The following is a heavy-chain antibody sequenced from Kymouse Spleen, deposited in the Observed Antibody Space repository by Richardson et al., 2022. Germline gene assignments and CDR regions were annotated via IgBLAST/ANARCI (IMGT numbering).Heavy chain of an antibody. Sequence: EVQLVESGGGLVQPGGSLRLSCAASGFTFSSYWMHWVRQAPGKGLVWVSRINSDGSSTSYADSVKGRFTISRDNAKNTLYLQMNSLRAEDTAVYYCAREAGSSWYYYYYGMDVWGQGTTVTVSS. J-gene: IGHJ6*02. V-gene: IGHV3-74*01. CDR3: AREAGSSWYYYYYGMDV. D-gene: IGHD6-13*01. CDR2: INSDGSST. CDR1: GFTFSSYW.